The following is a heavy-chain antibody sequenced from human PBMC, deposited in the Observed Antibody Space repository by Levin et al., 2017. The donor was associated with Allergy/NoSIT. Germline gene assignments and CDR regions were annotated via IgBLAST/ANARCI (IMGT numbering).Heavy chain of an antibody. D-gene: IGHD4-23*01. J-gene: IGHJ4*02. CDR2: IFPSDSDT. CDR1: GYSFTSYW. V-gene: IGHV5-51*01. Sequence: GESLKISCQASGYSFTSYWFGWVRQRPGKGLEWMGLIFPSDSDTRVSPSFQGQINMSVDKSISTAYLQWSSLKASDSAMYYCARRDSDGSNSFDYWGQGTLVTVSS. CDR3: ARRDSDGSNSFDY.